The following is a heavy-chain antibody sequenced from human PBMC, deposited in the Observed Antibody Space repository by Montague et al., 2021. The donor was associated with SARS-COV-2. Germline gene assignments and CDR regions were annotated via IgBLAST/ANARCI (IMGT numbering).Heavy chain of an antibody. CDR1: GFTFSSYA. V-gene: IGHV3-23*01. CDR3: AKDQVYSGSHLAD. J-gene: IGHJ4*02. Sequence: SLRLSCAASGFTFSSYAMSWVRQAPGKGLEWVSAITGSGGGTYYAGSVKGRFTISKDNSKNMLYLQMNSLRAEDTAVYYCAKDQVYSGSHLADWGQGTLVTVSS. D-gene: IGHD1-26*01. CDR2: ITGSGGGT.